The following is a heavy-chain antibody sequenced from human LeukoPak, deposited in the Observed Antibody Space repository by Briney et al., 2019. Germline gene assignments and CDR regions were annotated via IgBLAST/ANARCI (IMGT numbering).Heavy chain of an antibody. D-gene: IGHD1-26*01. Sequence: GGSLRLSCAASGFTFSEYYMSWIRQATGKGLEWVSYISSSGSTIYYADSVKGRFTISRENAKNSLYLQMNSLRAEDTAVYYCARRTGDSYYFDYWGQGTLVTVSS. CDR3: ARRTGDSYYFDY. CDR1: GFTFSEYY. J-gene: IGHJ4*02. V-gene: IGHV3-11*01. CDR2: ISSSGSTI.